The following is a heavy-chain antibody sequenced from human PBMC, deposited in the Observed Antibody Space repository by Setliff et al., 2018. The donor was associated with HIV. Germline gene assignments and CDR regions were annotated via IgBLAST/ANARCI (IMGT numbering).Heavy chain of an antibody. Sequence: KPSETLSLTCTIFGDSISSSYYSWSWIRQSPGKGLHWIGTVSYDGTTYYNPTLDSRVSISVEASRIQFSLNLTSVTASDAAFYFCARHAFNGGWFGQVLLPYFDNLGRGILVTAPQ. CDR3: ARHAFNGGWFGQVLLPYFDN. CDR1: GDSISSSYYS. D-gene: IGHD3-10*01. J-gene: IGHJ4*02. CDR2: VSYDGTT. V-gene: IGHV4-39*01.